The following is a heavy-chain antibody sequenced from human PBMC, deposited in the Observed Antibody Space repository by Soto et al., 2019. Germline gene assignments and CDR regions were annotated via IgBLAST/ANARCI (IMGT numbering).Heavy chain of an antibody. CDR3: ARGSGAWQQLVPFDP. Sequence: SVKVSCKASGGTFSSYAISWVRQAPGQGLEWMGGIIPIFGTANYAQKFQGRVTITADESTNTAYMELSSLRSEDTAVYYCARGSGAWQQLVPFDPWGQGTLVTVSS. CDR2: IIPIFGTA. J-gene: IGHJ5*02. CDR1: GGTFSSYA. D-gene: IGHD6-13*01. V-gene: IGHV1-69*13.